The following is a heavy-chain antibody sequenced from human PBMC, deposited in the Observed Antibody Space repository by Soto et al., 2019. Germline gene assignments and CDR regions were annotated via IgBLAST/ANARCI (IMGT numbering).Heavy chain of an antibody. CDR2: ISRSGGDT. CDR3: EKDMDAFWSGYYLRGYFDL. D-gene: IGHD3-3*01. Sequence: EVQLLESGGGLVQPGGSLRLSCVVSGFTFSNYGMNWVRQAPGKGLEWVSGISRSGGDTYYVDSVRGRFTISRDNSKNPLYLQMDSLRAEDTAVYYCEKDMDAFWSGYYLRGYFDLWGRGTLVTVS. V-gene: IGHV3-23*01. J-gene: IGHJ2*01. CDR1: GFTFSNYG.